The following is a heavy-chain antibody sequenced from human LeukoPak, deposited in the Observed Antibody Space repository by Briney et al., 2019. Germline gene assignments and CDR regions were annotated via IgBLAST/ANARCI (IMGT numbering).Heavy chain of an antibody. D-gene: IGHD3-22*01. V-gene: IGHV1-18*01. Sequence: ASGKVSCKASGYTFTSYGISWVRQAPGQGLEWMGWISAYNGNTNYAQKLQGRVTMTTDTSTSTAYMELRSLRSDDTAVYYCASDDSSGYYNYWGQGTLVTVSS. J-gene: IGHJ4*02. CDR2: ISAYNGNT. CDR3: ASDDSSGYYNY. CDR1: GYTFTSYG.